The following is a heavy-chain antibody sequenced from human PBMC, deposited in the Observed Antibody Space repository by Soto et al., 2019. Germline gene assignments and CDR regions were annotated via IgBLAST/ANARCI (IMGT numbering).Heavy chain of an antibody. Sequence: GGSLRLSCAASAFTFNNYAMSWVRQAPGKGLEWVSVIGGSGRTTYYADSVKGRFTISRDNSNNTLFLQMNSLRAEDTAVYYCEKSSYSDSSGDFYHHWGQGTLVTVSS. D-gene: IGHD3-22*01. V-gene: IGHV3-23*01. CDR3: EKSSYSDSSGDFYHH. J-gene: IGHJ5*02. CDR2: IGGSGRTT. CDR1: AFTFNNYA.